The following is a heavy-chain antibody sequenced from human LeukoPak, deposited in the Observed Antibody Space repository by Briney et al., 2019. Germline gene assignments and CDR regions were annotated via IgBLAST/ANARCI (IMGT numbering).Heavy chain of an antibody. V-gene: IGHV3-73*01. Sequence: GGSLRLSCTASGFTFSGAAMHWVRQASGKGPEWVGHIRSKPNNYATAYAASVKGRFTISRDDSKNTAYLQMNSLKIEDTAVYYCTRPLGAAAGTYFDPWGQGTLVTVSS. J-gene: IGHJ5*02. CDR1: GFTFSGAA. CDR2: IRSKPNNYAT. D-gene: IGHD6-13*01. CDR3: TRPLGAAAGTYFDP.